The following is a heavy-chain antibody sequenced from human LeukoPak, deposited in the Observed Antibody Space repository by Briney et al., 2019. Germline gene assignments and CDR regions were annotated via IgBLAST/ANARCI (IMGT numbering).Heavy chain of an antibody. CDR3: AKFQYYYDSRNYMDV. D-gene: IGHD3-22*01. CDR2: ISYDGSNK. Sequence: GGSLRLSCAASGFTFSSYAMHWVRQAPGKGLEWVAVISYDGSNKYYADSVKGRFTISRDNSKNTLYLQMNSLRAEDTAVYYCAKFQYYYDSRNYMDVWGKGTTVTISS. V-gene: IGHV3-30*04. CDR1: GFTFSSYA. J-gene: IGHJ6*03.